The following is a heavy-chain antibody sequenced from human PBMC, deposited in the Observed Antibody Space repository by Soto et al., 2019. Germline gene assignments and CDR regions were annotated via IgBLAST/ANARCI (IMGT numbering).Heavy chain of an antibody. J-gene: IGHJ5*02. CDR2: IYYSGNT. Sequence: SETLSLTCTVSGGPISSNSYYWGWIRQPPGKGLEWIGSIYYSGNTYYNPSLKSRVTISVDTSKNQFSLKLSSVAAADTAVYYFARLKTDYAIPNRCDPWGQGTLVTVS. V-gene: IGHV4-39*01. CDR3: ARLKTDYAIPNRCDP. CDR1: GGPISSNSYY. D-gene: IGHD4-17*01.